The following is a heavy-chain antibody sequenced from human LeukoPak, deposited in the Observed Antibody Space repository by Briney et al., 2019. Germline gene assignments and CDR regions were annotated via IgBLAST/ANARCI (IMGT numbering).Heavy chain of an antibody. CDR2: IGWDSESK. J-gene: IGHJ4*02. CDR3: AKDRSRSYSSFDA. Sequence: GGSLRLSCAASGFTFDEYTMHWVRQGPGKGLEWVSVIGWDSESKYYQESVKGRFTISRDNSKNSLYLQMNSLRTEDTAFYYCAKDRSRSYSSFDAWGQGTLVAVSS. V-gene: IGHV3-43*01. CDR1: GFTFDEYT. D-gene: IGHD6-19*01.